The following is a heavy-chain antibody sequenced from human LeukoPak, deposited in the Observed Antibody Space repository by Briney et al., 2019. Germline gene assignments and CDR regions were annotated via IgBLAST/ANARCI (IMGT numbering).Heavy chain of an antibody. V-gene: IGHV4-34*01. Sequence: PSETLSLTCAVYGGSFSGYYWSWIRQPPGKGLEWIGEINHSGSTHYNPSLKSRVTMSVDTSKNQFSMKLSPVTAADTAVYYCARDETTPLPGAYWGQGTLVTVSS. J-gene: IGHJ4*02. D-gene: IGHD4-17*01. CDR2: INHSGST. CDR1: GGSFSGYY. CDR3: ARDETTPLPGAY.